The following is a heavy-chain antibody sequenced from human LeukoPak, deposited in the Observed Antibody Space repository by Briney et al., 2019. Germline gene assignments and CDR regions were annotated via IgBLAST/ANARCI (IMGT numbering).Heavy chain of an antibody. J-gene: IGHJ4*02. CDR1: LYTFTSYY. D-gene: IGHD6-19*01. CDR2: INPSGGST. Sequence: ASVTVSCMASLYTFTSYYMHWVRQAPGQGVEWMGIINPSGGSTSYAQKFQGRVTMTRDTSTSTVYMELSSLRSEDTAVYYCARGEFGYSSGWSQYEFDYWGQGTLVTVSS. V-gene: IGHV1-46*01. CDR3: ARGEFGYSSGWSQYEFDY.